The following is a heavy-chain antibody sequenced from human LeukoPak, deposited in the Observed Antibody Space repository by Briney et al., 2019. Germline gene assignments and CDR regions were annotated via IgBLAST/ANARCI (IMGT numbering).Heavy chain of an antibody. CDR2: IDTSGTTI. Sequence: PGGSLRLSCAASGFKFRDYHMSWIRQAPGKGLQWVSSIDTSGTTIYYADSVRGRFAISRDSAKNSLYLQMNSLRAEDTAIYYCARAPYCTSSNCYTGHYWFDPWGQGTLVTVSS. V-gene: IGHV3-11*04. CDR1: GFKFRDYH. J-gene: IGHJ5*02. CDR3: ARAPYCTSSNCYTGHYWFDP. D-gene: IGHD2-2*02.